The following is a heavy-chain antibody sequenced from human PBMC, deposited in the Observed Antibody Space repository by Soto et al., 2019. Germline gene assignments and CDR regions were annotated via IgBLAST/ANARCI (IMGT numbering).Heavy chain of an antibody. CDR2: IKGDGSER. V-gene: IGHV3-7*03. CDR1: GFNFSSYW. J-gene: IGHJ6*02. D-gene: IGHD2-2*01. CDR3: ARDGCTSASCNVYGMDV. Sequence: GGSLRLSCAASGFNFSSYWMSWVRQAPGKGLVWVANIKGDGSERHYVDSVKGRFIISRDNAKNSLFLQMNSLTVEDTAVYYCARDGCTSASCNVYGMDVWGQGTTVTVSS.